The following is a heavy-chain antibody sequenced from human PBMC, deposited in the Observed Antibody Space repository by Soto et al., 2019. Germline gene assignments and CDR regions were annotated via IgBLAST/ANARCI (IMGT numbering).Heavy chain of an antibody. CDR1: GGSFSGYI. CDR3: ARGLITGSQYSGGWYSFDS. V-gene: IGHV4-34*01. D-gene: IGHD1-26*01. J-gene: IGHJ4*02. Sequence: QVQLQQSGAGLLKPSETLSLTCDVSGGSFSGYIWTWISQTPGKGLQWIGQINHSGCAHYIPSLKSRVTLSVLTSISHFSRQLSSVLAADTAVYYCARGLITGSQYSGGWYSFDSWGQGTQVSVSS. CDR2: INHSGCA.